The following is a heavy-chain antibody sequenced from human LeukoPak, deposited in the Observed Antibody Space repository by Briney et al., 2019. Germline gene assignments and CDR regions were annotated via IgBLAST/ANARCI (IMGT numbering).Heavy chain of an antibody. J-gene: IGHJ4*02. CDR3: ARTYDRIFDY. CDR2: IYTSGST. D-gene: IGHD3-9*01. Sequence: ASQTLSLTCTVSGRSISSGSYYWSWIRQPAGKGLEWIGRIYTSGSTNYNPSLKSRVTISVDTSKNQFSLKLSSVTAADTAVYYCARTYDRIFDYWGQGTLVTVSS. CDR1: GRSISSGSYY. V-gene: IGHV4-61*02.